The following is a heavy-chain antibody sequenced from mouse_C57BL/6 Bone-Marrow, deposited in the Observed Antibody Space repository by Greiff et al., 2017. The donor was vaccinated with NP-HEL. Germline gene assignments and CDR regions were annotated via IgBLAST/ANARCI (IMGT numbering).Heavy chain of an antibody. CDR3: ARWAYYYGSSPLFAY. V-gene: IGHV5-12*01. CDR1: GFTFSDYY. Sequence: DVKLVESGGGLVQPGGSLKLSCAASGFTFSDYYMYWVRQTPEKRLEWIAYISNGGGSTYYTDTVKGRFTISRDNAKNTLYLQMSRLKSEDTAMYYCARWAYYYGSSPLFAYWGQGTLVTVSA. D-gene: IGHD1-1*01. CDR2: ISNGGGST. J-gene: IGHJ3*01.